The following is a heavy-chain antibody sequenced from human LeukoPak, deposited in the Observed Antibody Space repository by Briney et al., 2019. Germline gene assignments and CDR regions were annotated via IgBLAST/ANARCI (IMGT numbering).Heavy chain of an antibody. Sequence: ASVKVSCKASGGTFSRFAVSWVRQAPGQGLEWMGGNIPIFGTANYAQKFQGRVTITADESTSTAYMELSSLRSDDTAVYNCARVVTPRYCTSPTCYWKGWFDPWGQGTLVTVSS. J-gene: IGHJ5*02. V-gene: IGHV1-69*13. CDR2: NIPIFGTA. CDR3: ARVVTPRYCTSPTCYWKGWFDP. D-gene: IGHD2-2*01. CDR1: GGTFSRFA.